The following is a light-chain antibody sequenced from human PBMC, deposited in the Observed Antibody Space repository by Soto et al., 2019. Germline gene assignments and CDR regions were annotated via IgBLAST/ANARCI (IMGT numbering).Light chain of an antibody. Sequence: SVLTQPASVSGSPGQSITISCTGTSGDVGGYYYVSWYQQLPGKAPKLMISEVSNRPSGVSNRFSGSKSGNTASLTISGLQAEDEADYYCSSYTAGGTIFGTGTKVTVL. CDR1: SGDVGGYYY. J-gene: IGLJ1*01. CDR2: EVS. CDR3: SSYTAGGTI. V-gene: IGLV2-14*01.